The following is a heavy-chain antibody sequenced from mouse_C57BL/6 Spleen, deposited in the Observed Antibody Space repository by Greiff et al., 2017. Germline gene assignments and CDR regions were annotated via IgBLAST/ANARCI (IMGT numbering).Heavy chain of an antibody. CDR3: ARGSSYMDYAMDY. CDR2: ISSGSSTI. D-gene: IGHD1-1*01. V-gene: IGHV5-17*01. J-gene: IGHJ4*01. Sequence: EVKLVESGGGLVKPGGSLKLSCAASGFTFSDYGMHWVRQAPEKGLEWVAYISSGSSTIYYADTVKGRFTISRDNAKNTLFLQMTSLRSEDTAMYYCARGSSYMDYAMDYWGQGTSVTVSS. CDR1: GFTFSDYG.